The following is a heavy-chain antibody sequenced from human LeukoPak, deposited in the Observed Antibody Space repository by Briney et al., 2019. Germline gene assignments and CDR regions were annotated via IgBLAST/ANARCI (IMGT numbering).Heavy chain of an antibody. V-gene: IGHV3-7*01. Sequence: PGGSLRLSCAASGFTFSSYWMSWVRQAPGKGLERVANIKQDGSEKYYVDSVKGRFTISRDNAKNSLYLQMNSLRAEDTAVYYCAREMVEMATKLAYYMDVWGKGTTFTVSS. CDR3: AREMVEMATKLAYYMDV. CDR2: IKQDGSEK. CDR1: GFTFSSYW. J-gene: IGHJ6*03. D-gene: IGHD5-24*01.